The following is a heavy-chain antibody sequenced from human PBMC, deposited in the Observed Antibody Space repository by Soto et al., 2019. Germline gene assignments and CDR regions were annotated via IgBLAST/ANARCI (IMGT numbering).Heavy chain of an antibody. D-gene: IGHD6-13*01. J-gene: IGHJ4*02. CDR1: GYTFTGYY. Sequence: ASVKVSCKASGYTFTGYYMHWVRQAPGQGLEWMGWINPNTGGTNSAQKFQGRVTMTRDTSISTAYMELSRLKFDDTAVYYCARVRYSSSWYLGYWGQGTLVTVSS. CDR3: ARVRYSSSWYLGY. V-gene: IGHV1-2*02. CDR2: INPNTGGT.